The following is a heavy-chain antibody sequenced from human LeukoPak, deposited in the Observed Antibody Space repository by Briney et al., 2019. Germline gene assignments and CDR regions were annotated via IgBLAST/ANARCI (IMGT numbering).Heavy chain of an antibody. J-gene: IGHJ5*02. CDR2: IYYSGST. D-gene: IGHD3-10*01. V-gene: IGHV4-39*07. CDR1: GGSISSSSYY. CDR3: ARDRPFGA. Sequence: SETLSLTCTVSGGSISSSSYYWGWIRQPPGKGLEWIGSIYYSGSTYYNPSLKSRVTISVDTSKNQFSLKLSSVTAADTAMYYCARDRPFGAWGQGTQVTVSS.